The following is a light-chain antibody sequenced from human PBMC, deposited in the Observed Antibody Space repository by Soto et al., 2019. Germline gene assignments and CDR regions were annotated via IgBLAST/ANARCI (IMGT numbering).Light chain of an antibody. CDR2: DVS. Sequence: QSALTQPASVSGSPGQAITISCSGTSSDVGAFNYVSWYQQHPGKAPKLMIYDVSNRPSGVSNRFSGSKSGNTASLTNSGLRAEDEADYYCNSYTSNNTYVFGTGTKLTVL. CDR1: SSDVGAFNY. J-gene: IGLJ1*01. CDR3: NSYTSNNTYV. V-gene: IGLV2-14*03.